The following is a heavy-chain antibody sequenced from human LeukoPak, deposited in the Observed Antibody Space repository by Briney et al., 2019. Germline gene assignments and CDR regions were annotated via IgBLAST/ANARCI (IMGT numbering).Heavy chain of an antibody. CDR3: VGDFWTGY. V-gene: IGHV3-7*05. D-gene: IGHD3/OR15-3a*01. CDR2: IKQDGSEK. Sequence: GGSLRLSCVASGFTFSSYWMSWVRQAPGKGLEWVANIKQDGSEKYYVDSVKGRFTISRDNAKSSLYLQMNSLRAEDTAVYYCVGDFWTGYWGQGTLLTVSS. CDR1: GFTFSSYW. J-gene: IGHJ4*02.